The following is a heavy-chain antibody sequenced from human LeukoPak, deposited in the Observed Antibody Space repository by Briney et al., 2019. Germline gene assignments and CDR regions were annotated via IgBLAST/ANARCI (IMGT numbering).Heavy chain of an antibody. CDR3: ARVGIVAATDTRLGWFDP. D-gene: IGHD1-26*01. CDR2: ISYSSRHI. CDR1: GFTFSSYN. V-gene: IGHV3-21*01. Sequence: GGSLRLSCAASGFTFSSYNMNWVRQAPGKGLEWVSSISYSSRHIYYADSVKGRFTISRDNAKNSLYLQMNNLRAEDTAVYYCARVGIVAATDTRLGWFDPWGQGTLVTVSS. J-gene: IGHJ5*02.